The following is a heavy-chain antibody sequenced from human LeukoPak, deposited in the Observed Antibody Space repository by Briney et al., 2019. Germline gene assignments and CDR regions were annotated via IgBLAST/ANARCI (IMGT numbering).Heavy chain of an antibody. J-gene: IGHJ4*02. CDR2: FIPIFGTA. CDR3: ARLNTYYYDSSGYPMYYFDY. Sequence: SVKVSCKASGGTFSSYAISWVRQAPGQGLEWMGGFIPIFGTANYAQKFQGRVTITADESTSTAYMELSSLRSEDTAVYYCARLNTYYYDSSGYPMYYFDYWGQGTLVTVSS. CDR1: GGTFSSYA. D-gene: IGHD3-22*01. V-gene: IGHV1-69*01.